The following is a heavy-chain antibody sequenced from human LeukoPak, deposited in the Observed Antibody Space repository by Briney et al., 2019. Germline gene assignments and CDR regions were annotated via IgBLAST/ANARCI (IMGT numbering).Heavy chain of an antibody. V-gene: IGHV1-69*06. D-gene: IGHD3-22*01. CDR3: ARLQPYYYDSSGYSFDY. CDR1: GGTFISYA. J-gene: IGHJ4*02. Sequence: GASVKVSCKASGGTFISYAISWVRQAPGQGLEWMGGIIPIFGTANYAQKFQGRVTITADKSTRTAYMELSSLRSEDTAVFYCARLQPYYYDSSGYSFDYWGQGTLVTVSS. CDR2: IIPIFGTA.